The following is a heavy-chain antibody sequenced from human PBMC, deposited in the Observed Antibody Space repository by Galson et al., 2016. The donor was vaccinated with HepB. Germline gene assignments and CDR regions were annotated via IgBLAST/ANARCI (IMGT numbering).Heavy chain of an antibody. D-gene: IGHD6-19*01. V-gene: IGHV4-39*07. Sequence: SETLSLTCLVSGGSISLSSFYWGWIRQPPGKGLEWIGSVFYSGSTYYNPSLQSRVTILVDTSKNQFSLKLTSMTAADTAVYYCARSIAVGARDAFDTWGQGTRVIVSS. CDR1: GGSISLSSFY. CDR2: VFYSGST. CDR3: ARSIAVGARDAFDT. J-gene: IGHJ3*02.